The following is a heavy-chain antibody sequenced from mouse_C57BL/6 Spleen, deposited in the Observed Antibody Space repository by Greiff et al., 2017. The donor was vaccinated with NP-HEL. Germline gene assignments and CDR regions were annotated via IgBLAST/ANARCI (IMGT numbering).Heavy chain of an antibody. CDR2: INPSNGGT. CDR3: ARWGGVARYWYFDV. Sequence: VQLQQSGTELVKPGASVKLSCKASGYTFTSYWMHWVKQRPGQGLEWIGNINPSNGGTNYNEKFKSKATLTVDKSSSTAYMQLSSLTSEDSAVYYCARWGGVARYWYFDVWGTGTTVTVSS. CDR1: GYTFTSYW. J-gene: IGHJ1*03. D-gene: IGHD1-1*01. V-gene: IGHV1-53*01.